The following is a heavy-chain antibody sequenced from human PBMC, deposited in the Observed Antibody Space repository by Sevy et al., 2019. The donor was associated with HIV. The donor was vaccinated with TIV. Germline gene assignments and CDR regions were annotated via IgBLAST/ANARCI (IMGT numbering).Heavy chain of an antibody. CDR1: EFTYSSYW. J-gene: IGHJ6*02. Sequence: GGSLRLSCAASEFTYSSYWMSWVRQAPGKGLEWVANIKQDGSEKYYVDSVKGRFTISRDNAKNSLYLQMNSLRAEDTAVYYCARSGGSYDYGMDVWGQGTTVTVSS. CDR2: IKQDGSEK. D-gene: IGHD1-26*01. CDR3: ARSGGSYDYGMDV. V-gene: IGHV3-7*01.